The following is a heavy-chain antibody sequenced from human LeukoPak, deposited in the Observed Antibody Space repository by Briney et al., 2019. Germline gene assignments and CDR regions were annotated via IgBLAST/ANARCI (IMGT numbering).Heavy chain of an antibody. CDR2: IKPNSGGT. J-gene: IGHJ4*02. D-gene: IGHD1-20*01. CDR3: AGLPRYNWNEPLDY. V-gene: IGHV1-2*02. CDR1: GYTFTDYY. Sequence: ASVNVSCKASGYTFTDYYIHWVRQAPGQGLEWMGCIKPNSGGTKYAQTFQGRVTMTGDTSINTAYMELSRLTYDDTAVYYCAGLPRYNWNEPLDYWGQGTLVTVSS.